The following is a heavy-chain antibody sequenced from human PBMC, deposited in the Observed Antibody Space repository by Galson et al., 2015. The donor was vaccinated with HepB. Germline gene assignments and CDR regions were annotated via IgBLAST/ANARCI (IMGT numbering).Heavy chain of an antibody. CDR3: ARRLGYSTDWYLDQ. Sequence: QSGAEVKKAGESLKISCKGSGYSFTSHWIAWVRQMPGKGLEWMGIIYPGDSDTIYSPSFQGQVTISADKSISTAYLQWSSLKASDTAMYYCARRLGYSTDWYLDQWGQGTLATVSS. CDR2: IYPGDSDT. J-gene: IGHJ4*02. CDR1: GYSFTSHW. D-gene: IGHD6-13*01. V-gene: IGHV5-51*01.